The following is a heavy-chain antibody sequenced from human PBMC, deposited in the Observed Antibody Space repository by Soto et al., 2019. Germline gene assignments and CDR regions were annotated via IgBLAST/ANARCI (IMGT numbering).Heavy chain of an antibody. CDR2: IYYSGST. V-gene: IGHV4-39*01. Sequence: PSETLSLTCTVSGGSISSSSYYWGWIRQPPGKGLEWIGSIYYSGSTYYNPSLKSRVTISVDTSKNQFSLKLISVAAADTAVYYCARYVDIVATIPPGFDYWGQGTLVTVSS. J-gene: IGHJ4*02. D-gene: IGHD5-12*01. CDR3: ARYVDIVATIPPGFDY. CDR1: GGSISSSSYY.